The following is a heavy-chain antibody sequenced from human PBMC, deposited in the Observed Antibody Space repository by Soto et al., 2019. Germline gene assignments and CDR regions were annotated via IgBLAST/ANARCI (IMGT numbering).Heavy chain of an antibody. CDR1: GGSISSSSFH. V-gene: IGHV4-39*01. D-gene: IGHD6-13*01. CDR2: IYYSGST. CDR3: ARREMADGTDSWIDT. Sequence: SETLSLTCTVSGGSISSSSFHWGWIRQPPGKGLEWIGSIYYSGSTYYSPSLKSRVTISVDTSKNQFSLKLSSVTAADTAVYYCARREMADGTDSWIDTWGQGDLVPVSS. J-gene: IGHJ5*01.